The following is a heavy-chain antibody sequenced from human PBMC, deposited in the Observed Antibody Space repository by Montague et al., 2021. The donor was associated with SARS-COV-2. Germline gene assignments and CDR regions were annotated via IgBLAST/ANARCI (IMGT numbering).Heavy chain of an antibody. Sequence: SETRSLTCTVSGYSISTGYYWGWIRQPPGKGLEWIGTIYHSGSTYFNPSLKSRVTISVDTSKNQFSLNLSSVTAADTAVYYCAKVAGSHDTFDIWGRGTMVTVSS. CDR3: AKVAGSHDTFDI. J-gene: IGHJ3*02. V-gene: IGHV4-38-2*02. D-gene: IGHD6-19*01. CDR1: GYSISTGYY. CDR2: IYHSGST.